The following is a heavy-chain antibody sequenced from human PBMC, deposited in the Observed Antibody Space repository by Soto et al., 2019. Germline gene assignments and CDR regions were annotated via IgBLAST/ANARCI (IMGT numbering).Heavy chain of an antibody. Sequence: EVQLLESGGGLVQPGGSLGLSCAAPGFILSNHPLVGFAQVPGKGLEWVSGISAGGNLISNADSVRGRFTMSRDNSKNMLYLQMNSLRAEDTAVYFCAKRQGIGAAAKNFDFWGQGARVTVSS. CDR3: AKRQGIGAAAKNFDF. CDR2: ISAGGNLI. CDR1: GFILSNHP. J-gene: IGHJ4*02. V-gene: IGHV3-23*01. D-gene: IGHD6-13*01.